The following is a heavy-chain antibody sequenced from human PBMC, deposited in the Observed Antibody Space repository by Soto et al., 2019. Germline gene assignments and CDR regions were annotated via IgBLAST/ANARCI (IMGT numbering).Heavy chain of an antibody. Sequence: ASVKVSCKASGYTFTSYDINWVRQATGQGLEWMGWMNPNSGNTGYAQKFQGRVTMTRNTSISTAYMELSSLRSEDTAVYYCARRRPPRYSSGYYYGMDVWGQGTTVTVSS. CDR3: ARRRPPRYSSGYYYGMDV. CDR1: GYTFTSYD. J-gene: IGHJ6*02. V-gene: IGHV1-8*01. CDR2: MNPNSGNT. D-gene: IGHD6-19*01.